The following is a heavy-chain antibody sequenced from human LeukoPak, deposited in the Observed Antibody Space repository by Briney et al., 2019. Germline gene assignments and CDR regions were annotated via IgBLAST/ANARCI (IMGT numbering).Heavy chain of an antibody. D-gene: IGHD6-13*01. Sequence: GGSLRLSCAASGFTFSSYAMSWVRQAPGKGLEWVSVIYSGGSTYYADSVKGRFTISRDNSKNTLYLRMNSLRAEDTAVYYCATCIAAAGRFDYWGQGTLVTVSS. CDR3: ATCIAAAGRFDY. CDR2: IYSGGST. V-gene: IGHV3-53*01. J-gene: IGHJ4*02. CDR1: GFTFSSYA.